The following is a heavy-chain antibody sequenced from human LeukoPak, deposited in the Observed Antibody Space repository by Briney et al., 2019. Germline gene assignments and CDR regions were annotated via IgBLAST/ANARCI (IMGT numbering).Heavy chain of an antibody. CDR3: ARGFNYYDSSGYYYIDAFDI. D-gene: IGHD3-22*01. Sequence: PSETLSLTCTVSGGSISSSSYYWGWIRQPPGKGLEWIGSIYYSGSTYYNPSLKSRVTISVDASKNQFSLKLSSVTAADTAVYYCARGFNYYDSSGYYYIDAFDIRGQGTMVTVSS. CDR2: IYYSGST. V-gene: IGHV4-39*07. CDR1: GGSISSSSYY. J-gene: IGHJ3*02.